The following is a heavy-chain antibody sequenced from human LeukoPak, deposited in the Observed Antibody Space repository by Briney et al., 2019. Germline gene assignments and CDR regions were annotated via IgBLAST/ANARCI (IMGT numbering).Heavy chain of an antibody. D-gene: IGHD3-22*01. Sequence: SETLSLTCTVSGGSISSYYWSWIRQPPGKGLEWIGEINHSGSTNYNPSLKSRVTISVDTSKNQFSLKLSSVTAADTAVYCCARDGSGYYDTSGYRNWGQGTQVTVSS. CDR2: INHSGST. J-gene: IGHJ4*02. CDR3: ARDGSGYYDTSGYRN. CDR1: GGSISSYY. V-gene: IGHV4-34*01.